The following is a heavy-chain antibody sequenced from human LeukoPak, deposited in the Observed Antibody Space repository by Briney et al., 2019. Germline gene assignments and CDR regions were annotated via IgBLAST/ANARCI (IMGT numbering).Heavy chain of an antibody. CDR3: ARDGGFCTNGVCYKDS. J-gene: IGHJ4*02. D-gene: IGHD2-8*01. Sequence: QPGGSLRLSCAASGFTFSSYGMHWVRQAPGKGLEWVAVIWSDGSNKYYADSVEDRFTISRDNSKNTLHLQMSSLRAEDTAVYYCARDGGFCTNGVCYKDSWGQGTLVTVSS. CDR1: GFTFSSYG. V-gene: IGHV3-33*01. CDR2: IWSDGSNK.